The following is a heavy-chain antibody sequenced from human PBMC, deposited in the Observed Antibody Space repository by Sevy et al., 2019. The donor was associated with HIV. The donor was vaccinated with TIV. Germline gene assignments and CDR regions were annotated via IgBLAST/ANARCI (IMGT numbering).Heavy chain of an antibody. CDR2: IRSKANSYAT. J-gene: IGHJ6*02. CDR1: GFTFSGSA. CDR3: TRWGYCSGGSCVELNYYYYYGMDV. V-gene: IGHV3-73*01. D-gene: IGHD2-15*01. Sequence: VGSLRLSCAASGFTFSGSAMHWVRQASGKGLEWVGRIRSKANSYATAYAASVKGRFTISRDDSKNTAYLQMNSLKTEDTAVYYCTRWGYCSGGSCVELNYYYYYGMDVWGQGTTVTVSS.